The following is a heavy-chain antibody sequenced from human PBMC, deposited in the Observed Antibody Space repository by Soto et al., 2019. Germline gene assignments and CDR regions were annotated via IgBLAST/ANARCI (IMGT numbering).Heavy chain of an antibody. CDR2: VSYDGSNK. J-gene: IGHJ4*02. CDR1: GFTFSSYA. D-gene: IGHD3-16*01. CDR3: ARDLGGAIDY. Sequence: QVQLVESGGGVVQPGRSLRLSCAASGFTFSSYAMHWVRQAPGKGLDWVAVVSYDGSNKYYADSVKDRFTFSRDNSKNTLYLQMNSLRPEDTALYYCARDLGGAIDYWGQGTLVTVSS. V-gene: IGHV3-30-3*01.